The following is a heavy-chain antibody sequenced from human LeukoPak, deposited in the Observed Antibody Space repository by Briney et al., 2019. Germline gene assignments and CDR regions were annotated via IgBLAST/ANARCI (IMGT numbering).Heavy chain of an antibody. Sequence: GRSLRLSCVASGFTFSSYGMHWVRQAPGKGLEWVAFISYDGSNENIADSVKGRFIISRGNSKNTLYLQMNSLRAEDTAVYYCAKGPAPRLGEFSYHALVDYWGQGTLVTVSS. D-gene: IGHD3-16*02. J-gene: IGHJ4*02. CDR3: AKGPAPRLGEFSYHALVDY. CDR2: ISYDGSNE. V-gene: IGHV3-30*18. CDR1: GFTFSSYG.